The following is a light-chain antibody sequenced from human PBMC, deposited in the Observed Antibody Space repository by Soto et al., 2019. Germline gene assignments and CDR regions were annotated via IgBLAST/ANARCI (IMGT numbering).Light chain of an antibody. CDR2: DVS. J-gene: IGLJ1*01. V-gene: IGLV2-14*01. CDR1: SSDVGGYNY. CDR3: SSYTSSGTRV. Sequence: QYVLTQPASVSGSPGQSITISCTGTSSDVGGYNYVSWYQQHPGRAPKLMIYDVSNRPSGVSNRFSGSKSGNTAAQNISRLQAEDEADYACSSYTSSGTRVFGTGTKVTVL.